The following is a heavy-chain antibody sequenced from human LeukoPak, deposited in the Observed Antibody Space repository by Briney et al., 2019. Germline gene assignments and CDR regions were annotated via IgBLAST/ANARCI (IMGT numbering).Heavy chain of an antibody. CDR2: IKQDGSEK. CDR1: GFTFSSYW. V-gene: IGHV3-7*01. CDR3: TRDFGRSSYYFDF. D-gene: IGHD3-3*01. Sequence: GGSLRLSCAASGFTFSSYWMSWVRQAPGKGLEWVANIKQDGSEKYYVDSVRGRLTISRDNAENSLFLQMNRLRVEDTAVYYCTRDFGRSSYYFDFWGQGTLVTVSS. J-gene: IGHJ4*02.